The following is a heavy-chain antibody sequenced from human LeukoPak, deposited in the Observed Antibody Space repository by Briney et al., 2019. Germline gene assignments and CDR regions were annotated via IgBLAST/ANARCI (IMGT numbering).Heavy chain of an antibody. D-gene: IGHD3-3*01. J-gene: IGHJ6*02. Sequence: TSETLSLTCTVSGGSISSGGYYWSWIRQHPGKGLEWIGYIYYSGSTYYNPSLKSRVTISVDTSKNQFSLKLSSVTAADTAVYYCARGKYDFWSGYSPRRYYGMDVWGQGTTVTVSS. CDR2: IYYSGST. CDR1: GGSISSGGYY. CDR3: ARGKYDFWSGYSPRRYYGMDV. V-gene: IGHV4-31*03.